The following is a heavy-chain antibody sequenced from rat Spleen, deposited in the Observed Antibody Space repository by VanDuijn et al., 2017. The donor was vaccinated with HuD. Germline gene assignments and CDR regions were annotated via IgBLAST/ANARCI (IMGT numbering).Heavy chain of an antibody. CDR2: ISYEGSTT. CDR3: ATSSTQGFAY. D-gene: IGHD1-2*01. J-gene: IGHJ3*01. Sequence: EVQLVESGGGLVQPGRSLKLSCAASGFTFSDYYMAWVRQAPKKGLEWVASISYEGSTTHYGDSVKGRFTISRDNAKSTLNLQMNSLRSEDTSTYYCATSSTQGFAYWGQGTLVTVSS. CDR1: GFTFSDYY. V-gene: IGHV5-22*01.